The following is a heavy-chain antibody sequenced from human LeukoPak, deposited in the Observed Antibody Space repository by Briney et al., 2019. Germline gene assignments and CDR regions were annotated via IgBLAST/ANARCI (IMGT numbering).Heavy chain of an antibody. J-gene: IGHJ3*02. D-gene: IGHD3-22*01. V-gene: IGHV1-69*01. Sequence: SVKVSCKASGGTFSSYAISRVRQAPGQGLEWMGGIIPIFGTANYAQKFQGRVTITADESTSTAYMELSSLRSEDTAVYYCARDQRVDSSGYYDAFDIWGQGTMVTVSS. CDR3: ARDQRVDSSGYYDAFDI. CDR2: IIPIFGTA. CDR1: GGTFSSYA.